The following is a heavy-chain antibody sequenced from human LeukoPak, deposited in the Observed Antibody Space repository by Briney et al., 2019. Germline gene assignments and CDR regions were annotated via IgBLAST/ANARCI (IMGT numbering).Heavy chain of an antibody. CDR3: SRLGVVPAGNIDS. Sequence: PSETLSLTCTLSVGSINSTTYYWGWIRQPPGKGLEWIGNIYYRGSTYYNPSLKRRVTISVDTSKNQFSLRLTSVTAADTAVYYCSRLGVVPAGNIDSWGQGALVAVSS. V-gene: IGHV4-39*01. J-gene: IGHJ4*02. CDR2: IYYRGST. D-gene: IGHD3-3*01. CDR1: VGSINSTTYY.